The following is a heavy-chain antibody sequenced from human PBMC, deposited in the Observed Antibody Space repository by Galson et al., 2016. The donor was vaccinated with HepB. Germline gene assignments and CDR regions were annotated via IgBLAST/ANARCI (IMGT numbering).Heavy chain of an antibody. V-gene: IGHV3-74*01. J-gene: IGHJ4*02. CDR1: GFTFSSHF. D-gene: IGHD1-14*01. CDR3: VRDNRGRGDF. Sequence: SLRLSCAASGFTFSSHFMDWVRQSPGKGLVWVSRVRRDDSNTDYADSVKGRFTISRDNAKNILYLQMNSLTVDDTAMYYCVRDNRGRGDFWGRGTLVTVSS. CDR2: VRRDDSNT.